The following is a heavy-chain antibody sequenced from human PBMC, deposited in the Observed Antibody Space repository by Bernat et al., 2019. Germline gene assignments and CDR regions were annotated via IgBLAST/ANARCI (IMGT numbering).Heavy chain of an antibody. CDR1: GFSFSDHY. Sequence: EVQVVESGGGLVQPGGSLRLSCAVSGFSFSDHYMEWVRQAPGKGLEWVGRTRNKANSYTTEYAASVKGRFTISRDDSKTSLYLQMNSLKTEDTAVYYCARSPAPSGSSSSGYNYYHMDVWGKGTTVTVS. V-gene: IGHV3-72*01. D-gene: IGHD6-6*01. J-gene: IGHJ6*03. CDR2: TRNKANSYTT. CDR3: ARSPAPSGSSSSGYNYYHMDV.